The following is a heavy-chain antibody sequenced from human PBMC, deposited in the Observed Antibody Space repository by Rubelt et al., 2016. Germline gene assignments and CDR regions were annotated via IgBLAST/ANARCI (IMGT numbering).Heavy chain of an antibody. Sequence: QAPGQGLEWMGIINPSGGSTSYAQKFQGRVTMTRDTSTSTVYMELSSLRSEDTAVYYCARVYLPYSSSWDYYGMDVWGQGTTVTVSS. CDR3: ARVYLPYSSSWDYYGMDV. J-gene: IGHJ6*02. CDR2: INPSGGST. V-gene: IGHV1-46*01. D-gene: IGHD6-13*01.